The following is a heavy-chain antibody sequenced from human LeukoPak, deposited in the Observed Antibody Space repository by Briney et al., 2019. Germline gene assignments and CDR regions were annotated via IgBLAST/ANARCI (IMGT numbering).Heavy chain of an antibody. Sequence: ASVKVSCKASGGTFSSYAISWVRQAPGQGLEWMGGIIPIFGTTNYAQKFQGRVTMTTDTSTSTAYMELRSLRSDDTAVYYCARDLGRYCSGGSCYYYYSMDVWGKGTTVTISS. D-gene: IGHD2-15*01. CDR2: IIPIFGTT. J-gene: IGHJ6*03. V-gene: IGHV1-69*05. CDR3: ARDLGRYCSGGSCYYYYSMDV. CDR1: GGTFSSYA.